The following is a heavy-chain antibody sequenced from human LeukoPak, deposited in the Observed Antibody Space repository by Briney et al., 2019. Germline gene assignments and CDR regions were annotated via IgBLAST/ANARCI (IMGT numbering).Heavy chain of an antibody. CDR3: ARLPRSGFFVD. V-gene: IGHV3-7*01. J-gene: IGHJ4*02. Sequence: GGSLRLSCAASAFTFNTYWMTWVRQAPGKGLEWVASISEDGSEMHYVDSVKGRFTISRDNTKNSLFLQMNSLRAEDTAVYYCARLPRSGFFVDWGQGALVTVSS. D-gene: IGHD3-22*01. CDR1: AFTFNTYW. CDR2: ISEDGSEM.